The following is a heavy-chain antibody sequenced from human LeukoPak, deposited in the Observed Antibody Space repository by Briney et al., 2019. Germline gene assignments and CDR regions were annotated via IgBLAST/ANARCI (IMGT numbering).Heavy chain of an antibody. CDR1: GFTFSDYY. V-gene: IGHV3-11*01. Sequence: GGSLRLSCAASGFTFSDYYMNWVRQAPGKGLECVSSISGGGTTIFYADSVKGRFTVSRDNAKNSLYLQMNSLRDEDTAVYYCASGYDSSGYCQNWGQGTLVTVSS. CDR3: ASGYDSSGYCQN. D-gene: IGHD3-22*01. J-gene: IGHJ4*02. CDR2: ISGGGTTI.